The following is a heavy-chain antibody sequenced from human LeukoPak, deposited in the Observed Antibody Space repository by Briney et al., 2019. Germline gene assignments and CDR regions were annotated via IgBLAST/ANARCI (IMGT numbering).Heavy chain of an antibody. J-gene: IGHJ1*01. CDR3: ARAQGAGYDFWSGYYEGIFQH. V-gene: IGHV3-33*01. D-gene: IGHD3-3*01. CDR2: IWYDGSNK. Sequence: PGRSLRLSCAASGFTFSSYGMHWVRQAPGKGLEWVAVIWYDGSNKYYADSVKGRFTIPRDNSKNTLYLQMNSLRAEDTAVYYCARAQGAGYDFWSGYYEGIFQHWGQGTLVTASS. CDR1: GFTFSSYG.